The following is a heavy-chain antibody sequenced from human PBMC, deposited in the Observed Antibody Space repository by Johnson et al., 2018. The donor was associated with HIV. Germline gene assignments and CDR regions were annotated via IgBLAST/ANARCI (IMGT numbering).Heavy chain of an antibody. Sequence: QVQLVESGGGVVQPGGSLRLSCAASGFTFSSYGMHWVRQAPGKGLEWVAFIRYDGSNRNYADSVKARFTISRDNSKNMLYLQMNSLREEDTAVFYCARGGGCGGDCYSGYDAFDIWGQGTMVTVS. J-gene: IGHJ3*02. CDR1: GFTFSSYG. V-gene: IGHV3-30*02. CDR3: ARGGGCGGDCYSGYDAFDI. CDR2: IRYDGSNR. D-gene: IGHD2-21*01.